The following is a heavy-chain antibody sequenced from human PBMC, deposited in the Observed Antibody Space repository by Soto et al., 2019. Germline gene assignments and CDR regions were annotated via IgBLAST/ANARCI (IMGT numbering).Heavy chain of an antibody. CDR1: GGSFSGYY. V-gene: IGHV4-34*01. Sequence: QVQLQQWGAGLLKPSETLSLTCAVYGGSFSGYYWSWIRQPPGKGLEWIGEINHSGSTNYNPSLKSRVTISVDPSKNQFSLKLSSVTAADTAVYYCASDSCSSTSCYSTNGYGMDVWGQGTTVTVSS. D-gene: IGHD2-2*01. CDR3: ASDSCSSTSCYSTNGYGMDV. J-gene: IGHJ6*02. CDR2: INHSGST.